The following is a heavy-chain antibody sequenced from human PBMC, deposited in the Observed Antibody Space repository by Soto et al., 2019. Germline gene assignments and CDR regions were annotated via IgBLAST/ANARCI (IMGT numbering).Heavy chain of an antibody. Sequence: QVQLQQWGAGLLKPSETLSLTCAVYGGSFSGYYWSWIRQPPGKGLEWIGERKHSGSTNYNPSLKSRVTISVDTSKNQFSLKLSSVTAADTAVYYCAVVPAAMPARSVQGRMLRRRYNWFDPWGQGTLVTVSS. CDR1: GGSFSGYY. D-gene: IGHD2-2*01. CDR2: RKHSGST. CDR3: AVVPAAMPARSVQGRMLRRRYNWFDP. J-gene: IGHJ5*02. V-gene: IGHV4-34*01.